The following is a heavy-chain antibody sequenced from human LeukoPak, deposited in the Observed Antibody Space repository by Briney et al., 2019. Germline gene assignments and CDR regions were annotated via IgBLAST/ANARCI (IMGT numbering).Heavy chain of an antibody. CDR2: ISDSRRYI. V-gene: IGHV3-21*01. D-gene: IGHD6-13*01. Sequence: GGSLRLSCASSGFTFNIYSMNLVRQAPGKGLEWVSSISDSRRYIFYAGFVKGPFIISRDNAKNSLYLQMNSLRAEDTAVYYCSRDLGRFSSTWKDAFDIWGHGTMVTVSS. J-gene: IGHJ3*02. CDR1: GFTFNIYS. CDR3: SRDLGRFSSTWKDAFDI.